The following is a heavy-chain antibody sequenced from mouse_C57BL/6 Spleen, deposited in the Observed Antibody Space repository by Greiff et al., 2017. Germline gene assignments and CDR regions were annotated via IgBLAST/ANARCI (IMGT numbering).Heavy chain of an antibody. V-gene: IGHV1-39*01. CDR2: INPNYGTT. CDR1: GYSFTDYN. D-gene: IGHD1-1*01. CDR3: ARSLYYGSSYFDY. J-gene: IGHJ2*01. Sequence: VQLKESGPELVKPGASVKISCKASGYSFTDYNMNWVKQSNGKSLEWIGVINPNYGTTSYNQKFKGKATLTVDQSSTTAYMQLNSLTSDDSAVYYSARSLYYGSSYFDYWGQGTTLTVSS.